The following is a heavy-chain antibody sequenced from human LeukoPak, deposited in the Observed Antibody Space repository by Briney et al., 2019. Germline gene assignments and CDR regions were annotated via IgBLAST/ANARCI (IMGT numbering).Heavy chain of an antibody. D-gene: IGHD3-9*01. CDR1: GFTFSDYY. CDR3: ARDPNDILTGYWWFDP. Sequence: GGSLRLSCAASGFTFSDYYMSWIRQAPGKGLEWVSYISSSGSTIYYADSVKGRFTISRDNAKNSLYLQMNSLRAEDTAVYYCARDPNDILTGYWWFDPWGQGTLVTVSS. V-gene: IGHV3-11*01. CDR2: ISSSGSTI. J-gene: IGHJ5*02.